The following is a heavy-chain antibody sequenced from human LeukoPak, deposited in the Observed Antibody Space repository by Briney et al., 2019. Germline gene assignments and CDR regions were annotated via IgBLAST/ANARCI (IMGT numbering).Heavy chain of an antibody. D-gene: IGHD3-10*01. CDR1: GFTFSSYW. V-gene: IGHV3-74*01. Sequence: PGGSLRLSCAASGFTFSSYWMHWVRQAPGKGLVWVSRINTDGSSTNYAASVKGRFTISRDHAKNTLYLQMNSLRAEDTAVYYCARGGFGAGYVEIIYYMDVWGKGTTVTVSS. CDR3: ARGGFGAGYVEIIYYMDV. J-gene: IGHJ6*03. CDR2: INTDGSST.